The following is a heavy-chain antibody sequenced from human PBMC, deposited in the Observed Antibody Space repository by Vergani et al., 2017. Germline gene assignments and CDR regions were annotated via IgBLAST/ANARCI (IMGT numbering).Heavy chain of an antibody. CDR3: ARGEPFDP. V-gene: IGHV1-3*01. CDR1: GYTFISYA. Sequence: QVQLVQSGTEVKKPGASVKISCKASGYTFISYAVHWVRQAPGQGLEWMGWINPGHGNTKYSENLQGRVTITRDTSATTVYMELTGLTPEDKATYFCARGEPFDPWGQGTPVIVSS. J-gene: IGHJ5*02. CDR2: INPGHGNT. D-gene: IGHD1-14*01.